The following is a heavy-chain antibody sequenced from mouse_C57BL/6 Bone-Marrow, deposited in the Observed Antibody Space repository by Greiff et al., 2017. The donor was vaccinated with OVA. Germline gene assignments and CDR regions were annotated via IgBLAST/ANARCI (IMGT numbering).Heavy chain of an antibody. CDR1: GFTFTDYY. V-gene: IGHV7-3*01. CDR3: ASSYDPGWYFDV. Sequence: EVKLMESGGGLVQPGGSLSLSCAASGFTFTDYYMSWVRQPPGNALEWFGFIRNKANGYTTEYSSSVKGRFTISSDNSQSILYLQMNSLSAEDSATDYCASSYDPGWYFDVWGTGTTVTVSS. J-gene: IGHJ1*03. D-gene: IGHD2-12*01. CDR2: IRNKANGYTT.